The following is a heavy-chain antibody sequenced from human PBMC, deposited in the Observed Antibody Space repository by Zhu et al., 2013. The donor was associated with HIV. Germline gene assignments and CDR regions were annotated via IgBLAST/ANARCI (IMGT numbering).Heavy chain of an antibody. CDR2: INSNSGGT. CDR3: ARIELWGNLGY. Sequence: QVQLMQSGTEVKRPGASVKVSCKASGYTFTGYNLHWVRQAPGQGLEWMGWINSNSGGTNYAQKFQGRVTMTRDTSISTVYMDLSRLRFDDTAVYYCARIELWGNLGYWGQGTLVTVSS. V-gene: IGHV1-2*02. J-gene: IGHJ4*02. D-gene: IGHD3-16*01. CDR1: GYTFTGYN.